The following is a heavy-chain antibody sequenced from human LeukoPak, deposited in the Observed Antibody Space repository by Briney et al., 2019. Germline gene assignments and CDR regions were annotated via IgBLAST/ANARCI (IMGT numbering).Heavy chain of an antibody. Sequence: SCKASGYTFTSYYMHWVRQAPGKGLEWVSGMSGSGASTNYAESVKGRFTISRDNSKNTLYLQMNSLRAEDTAVYYCVKRSGTNAFDIWGQGTMVTVSS. CDR2: MSGSGAST. CDR1: GYTFTSYY. J-gene: IGHJ3*02. V-gene: IGHV3-23*01. CDR3: VKRSGTNAFDI. D-gene: IGHD1-26*01.